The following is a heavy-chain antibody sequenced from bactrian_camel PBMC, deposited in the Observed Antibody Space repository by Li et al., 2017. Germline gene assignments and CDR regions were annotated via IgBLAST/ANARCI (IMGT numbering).Heavy chain of an antibody. V-gene: IGHV3S63*01. CDR3: NAKLKVGYSGPWCIETSDY. Sequence: VQLVESGGGSVQAGETLRLSCTASGFTFGDSDLGWYRQAPGKERVVVSTILSDGTTYYADSVKGRFTISQDSAKDTVYLQMNSLEPEDTAMYYCNAKLKVGYSGPWCIETSDYWGQGTQVTVS. CDR1: GFTFGDSD. D-gene: IGHD1*01. CDR2: TILSDGTT. J-gene: IGHJ4*01.